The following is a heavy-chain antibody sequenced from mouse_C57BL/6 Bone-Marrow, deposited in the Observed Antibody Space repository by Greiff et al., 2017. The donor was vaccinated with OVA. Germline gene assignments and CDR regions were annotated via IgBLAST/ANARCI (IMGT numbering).Heavy chain of an antibody. CDR3: ARGADCYFDY. D-gene: IGHD2-13*01. CDR1: GFTFSDYG. J-gene: IGHJ2*01. Sequence: EVKVEESGGGLVKPGGSLKLSCAASGFTFSDYGMHWVRQAPEKGLEWVAYISSGSSTIYYADTVKGRFTISRDNAKNTLFLQMTSLRSEDTAMYYCARGADCYFDYWGQGTTLTVSS. CDR2: ISSGSSTI. V-gene: IGHV5-17*01.